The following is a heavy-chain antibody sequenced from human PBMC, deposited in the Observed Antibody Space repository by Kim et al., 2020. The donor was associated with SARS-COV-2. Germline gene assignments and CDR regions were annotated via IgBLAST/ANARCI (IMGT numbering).Heavy chain of an antibody. Sequence: GGSLRLSCAASGFTFNSYAMNWVRQAPGKGLEWVSVISSSGDNTYYADSVKGRFTISRDNSKYTLYLQMNSLRAEDTAVYYCAKVVAAGFLRKAFDIWGQGTMVTVSS. CDR1: GFTFNSYA. V-gene: IGHV3-23*01. CDR3: AKVVAAGFLRKAFDI. J-gene: IGHJ3*02. D-gene: IGHD2-15*01. CDR2: ISSSGDNT.